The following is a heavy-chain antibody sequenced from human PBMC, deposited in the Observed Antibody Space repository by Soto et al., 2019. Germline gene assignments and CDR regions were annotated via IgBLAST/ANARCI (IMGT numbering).Heavy chain of an antibody. CDR1: GGSVSNISDY. CDR2: IYYSGSA. Sequence: SETLSLTCPVSGGSVSNISDYWSWVRPPPGKGLEWIGYIYYSGSADYNPSRGSRVTISLDTSKNQFPLKLSSVTTADTAVYYCARGVGFGYYYYHMDLWGQGTTVTVSS. V-gene: IGHV4-61*01. CDR3: ARGVGFGYYYYHMDL. D-gene: IGHD3-10*01. J-gene: IGHJ6*02.